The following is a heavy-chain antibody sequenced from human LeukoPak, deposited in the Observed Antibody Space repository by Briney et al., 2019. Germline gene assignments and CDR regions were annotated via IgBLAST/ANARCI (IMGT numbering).Heavy chain of an antibody. CDR1: GFTFSSYG. CDR3: AKSSFYCSSTSCYGPDYYYYYMDV. D-gene: IGHD2-2*01. V-gene: IGHV3-30*02. CDR2: IRYDGSNK. J-gene: IGHJ6*03. Sequence: GGSLRLSCAASGFTFSSYGMHCVRQAPGKGLEWVAFIRYDGSNKYYADSVKGRFTISRDNSKNTLYLQMNSLRAEDTAVYYCAKSSFYCSSTSCYGPDYYYYYMDVWGKGTRVTVSS.